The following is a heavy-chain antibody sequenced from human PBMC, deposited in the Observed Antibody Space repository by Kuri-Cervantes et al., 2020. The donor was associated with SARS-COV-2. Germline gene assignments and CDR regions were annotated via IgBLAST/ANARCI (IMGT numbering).Heavy chain of an antibody. J-gene: IGHJ4*02. D-gene: IGHD3-3*01. V-gene: IGHV4-39*01. CDR2: IYYSGST. CDR3: ARSAFGATYYDFWSGFDY. CDR1: GGSISSSSYY. Sequence: GSLRLSCTVSGGSISSSSYYWGWIRQPPGKGLEWIGSIYYSGSTYYNPSLKSRVTISVDTSKNQFSLKLSSVTAADTAVYYCARSAFGATYYDFWSGFDYWGQGTLVPSPQ.